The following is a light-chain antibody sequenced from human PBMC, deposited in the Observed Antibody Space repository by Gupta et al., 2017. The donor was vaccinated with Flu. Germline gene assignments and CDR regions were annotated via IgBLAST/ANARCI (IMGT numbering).Light chain of an antibody. V-gene: IGLV3-1*01. Sequence: SYELTQPPSVSVSPGQTASITCSGDKLGDKYACWYQQKPGQAPVLVIYQDSKRPSGIPERFSGSNSGNTATLTISGTQAMDEADYYCQAWDSSTATWVFGGGTKRTVL. CDR1: KLGDKY. J-gene: IGLJ3*02. CDR2: QDS. CDR3: QAWDSSTATWV.